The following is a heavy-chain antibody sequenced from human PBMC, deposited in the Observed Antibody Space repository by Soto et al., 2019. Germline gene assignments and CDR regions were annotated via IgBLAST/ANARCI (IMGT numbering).Heavy chain of an antibody. V-gene: IGHV4-31*03. CDR2: NYYSGST. J-gene: IGHJ3*02. CDR3: ARDHAVIGDAFDI. D-gene: IGHD3-16*02. Sequence: QVQLQESGPGLVKPSQTLSLTCTVSGGSISSVGYYWSWIRQHPEKGLEWIGYNYYSGSTYYKPSLKSRAAISVDTPQNQFSLQLRSVAAAATAVYYCARDHAVIGDAFDIWGQGTMVTVSS. CDR1: GGSISSVGYY.